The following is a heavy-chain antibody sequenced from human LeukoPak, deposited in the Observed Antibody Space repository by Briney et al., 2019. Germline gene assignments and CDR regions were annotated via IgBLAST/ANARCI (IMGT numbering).Heavy chain of an antibody. Sequence: ASVKVSCKTSGDTFSSYGLSWVRQAPGQGFEWMGRIIPIVGSTNYAEKLQGRVTITADKSTSTVYMELSSLRSEDTAVYYCARHYGGLDDYWGQGTLIIVSS. CDR1: GDTFSSYG. CDR2: IIPIVGST. V-gene: IGHV1-69*04. CDR3: ARHYGGLDDY. D-gene: IGHD4-23*01. J-gene: IGHJ4*02.